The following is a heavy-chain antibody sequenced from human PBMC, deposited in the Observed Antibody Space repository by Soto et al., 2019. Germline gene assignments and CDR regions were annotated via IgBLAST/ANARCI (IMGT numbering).Heavy chain of an antibody. Sequence: ASVKVSCKASGYTFTSYDINWVRQATGQGLEWMGWMNPNSGNTGYAQKFQGRVTMTRNTSISTAYMELSSLRSEDTAVYYCAIGIRRIAARPHYYYYMDVWGKGTTVTVSS. CDR3: AIGIRRIAARPHYYYYMDV. V-gene: IGHV1-8*01. D-gene: IGHD6-6*01. CDR1: GYTFTSYD. J-gene: IGHJ6*03. CDR2: MNPNSGNT.